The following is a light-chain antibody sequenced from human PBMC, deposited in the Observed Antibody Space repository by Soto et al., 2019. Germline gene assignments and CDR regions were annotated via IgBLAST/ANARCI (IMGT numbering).Light chain of an antibody. CDR2: DTS. CDR3: QQYDRSPRT. V-gene: IGKV3-20*01. Sequence: EIVLTQSPDTLSLSPGERATLSCRASRSVGHNYLAWYQQKPGQAPRLLIYDTSTRATGIPDRFSASGSGTDFTLTISRLEPEDFAVYYCQQYDRSPRTFGQGTKVEIK. J-gene: IGKJ1*01. CDR1: RSVGHNY.